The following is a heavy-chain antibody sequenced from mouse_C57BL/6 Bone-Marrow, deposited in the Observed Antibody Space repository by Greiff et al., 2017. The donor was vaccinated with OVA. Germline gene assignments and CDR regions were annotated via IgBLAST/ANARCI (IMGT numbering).Heavy chain of an antibody. Sequence: QVQLKQPGAELVKPGASVKMSCKASGYTFTSYWITWVKQRPGQGLEWIGDIYPGSGSTNYNEKFKSKATLTVDTSSSTAYMQLSSLTSEDSAVYYCARSHYYGRGTFAYWGQGTLVTVSA. D-gene: IGHD1-1*01. CDR2: IYPGSGST. CDR3: ARSHYYGRGTFAY. J-gene: IGHJ3*01. CDR1: GYTFTSYW. V-gene: IGHV1-55*01.